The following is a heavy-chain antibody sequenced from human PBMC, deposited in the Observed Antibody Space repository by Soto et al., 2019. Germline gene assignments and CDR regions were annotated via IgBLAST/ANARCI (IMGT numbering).Heavy chain of an antibody. V-gene: IGHV1-18*01. CDR1: VDTFTRYG. CDR2: ISSSNGNV. J-gene: IGHJ6*02. CDR3: ARGGPTSAEHYYGMDV. D-gene: IGHD3-10*01. Sequence: QVQLVQSGAEVKKPGASVKVSCEASVDTFTRYGINWVRQAPGQGLEWMGWISSSNGNVEYAQNVQGRVIMTTDTSASTAYMELRSLRSDDTAVYYWARGGPTSAEHYYGMDVWGQGTTVTVSS.